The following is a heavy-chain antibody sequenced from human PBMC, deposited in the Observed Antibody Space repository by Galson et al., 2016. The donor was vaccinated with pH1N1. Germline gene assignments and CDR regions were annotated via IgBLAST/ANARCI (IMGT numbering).Heavy chain of an antibody. CDR2: IYQSGST. J-gene: IGHJ3*02. Sequence: LSLTCGVSGYSIRNGYYWGWIRQPPGKGLEWIGSIYQSGSTYYNPSLKSRVTISVDRSKNQFSLNLRSVTAADTAVYYCATNVPGPQIDAFDIWGQGTRVTGSS. CDR1: GYSIRNGYY. V-gene: IGHV4-38-2*01. D-gene: IGHD4/OR15-4a*01. CDR3: ATNVPGPQIDAFDI.